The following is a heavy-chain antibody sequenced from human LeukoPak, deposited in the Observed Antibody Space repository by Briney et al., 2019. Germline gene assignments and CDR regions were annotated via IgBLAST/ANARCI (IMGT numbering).Heavy chain of an antibody. CDR1: GYTFTSYG. CDR3: ARDRDLYYYDSSARFDY. CDR2: ISAYNGNT. J-gene: IGHJ4*02. V-gene: IGHV1-18*01. D-gene: IGHD3-22*01. Sequence: ASVKVSCKASGYTFTSYGISWVRQAPGQGLEWMGWISAYNGNTNYAQKLQGRVTMTTDTSTSTAYMELRSLRSDDTAVYYCARDRDLYYYDSSARFDYWGQGTLVTVSS.